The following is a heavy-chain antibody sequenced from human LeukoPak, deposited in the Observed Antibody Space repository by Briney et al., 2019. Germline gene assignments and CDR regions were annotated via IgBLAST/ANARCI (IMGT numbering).Heavy chain of an antibody. CDR2: INPYNGDT. CDR3: ARVMHWDKVMARGRGMDV. Sequence: ASVKVSCKASAYTFTTYGISWVRQAPGQGLEWMEWINPYNGDTNYAQKLQGRVTMTTDTSTSTAYMELRSLRSDDTAVYYCARVMHWDKVMARGRGMDVWGQGTTVTVSS. V-gene: IGHV1-18*01. J-gene: IGHJ6*02. D-gene: IGHD5-18*01. CDR1: AYTFTTYG.